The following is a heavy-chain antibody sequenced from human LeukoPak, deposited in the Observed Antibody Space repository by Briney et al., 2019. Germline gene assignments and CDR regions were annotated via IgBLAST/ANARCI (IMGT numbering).Heavy chain of an antibody. J-gene: IGHJ4*02. Sequence: GGSLRLSCAASGFTFSSYSMNWVRQAPGKGLEWVSSISSSSSYIYYADSVKGRFTISRDNAKNSLYLQMNSLRAEDTAVCYCARAPPAFIAVAGTSDYWGQGTLVTVSS. V-gene: IGHV3-21*01. CDR1: GFTFSSYS. D-gene: IGHD6-19*01. CDR2: ISSSSSYI. CDR3: ARAPPAFIAVAGTSDY.